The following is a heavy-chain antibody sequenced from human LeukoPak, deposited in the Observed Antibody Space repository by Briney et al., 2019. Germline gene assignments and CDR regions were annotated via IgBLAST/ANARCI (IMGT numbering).Heavy chain of an antibody. D-gene: IGHD3-16*01. CDR3: AKHLTNAYYDMIWFDP. Sequence: SETLSLTCTVSGGSISNHYWSWIRQAPGKGPEWIGYIYYSGSTNYNPSVKSRVTISVDTSKNEFSLRLSSVTAADTAVYYCAKHLTNAYYDMIWFDPWGQGTLLTVSS. J-gene: IGHJ5*02. V-gene: IGHV4-59*11. CDR2: IYYSGST. CDR1: GGSISNHY.